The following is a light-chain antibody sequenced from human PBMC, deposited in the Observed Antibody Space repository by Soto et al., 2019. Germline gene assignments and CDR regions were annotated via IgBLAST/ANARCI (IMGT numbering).Light chain of an antibody. CDR1: QSISSW. V-gene: IGKV1-5*01. CDR2: DAS. J-gene: IGKJ2*01. Sequence: DIQMTQSPSTLSASVGARVTITCRASQSISSWLAWYQQKPGKATKLLIYDASSLESVVPSRFNGSGSGKEFTLTISSLQTDDFATDSCQQYNSYSRTFGQGTKLEIK. CDR3: QQYNSYSRT.